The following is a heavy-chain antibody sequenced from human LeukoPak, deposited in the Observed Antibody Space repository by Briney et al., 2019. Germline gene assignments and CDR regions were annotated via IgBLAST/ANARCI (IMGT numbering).Heavy chain of an antibody. CDR3: ARAPAWSSYYHYYGLDV. Sequence: ASVNVSCKASGYTFTSFPIHWVRQAPGQRLEWMGRMNPISGNTGYAQKFQGRVTMTRNTSITTAYMELSSLRSEDTAVYYCARAPAWSSYYHYYGLDVWGQGTTVSVSS. CDR2: MNPISGNT. D-gene: IGHD2-8*02. CDR1: GYTFTSFP. V-gene: IGHV1-8*01. J-gene: IGHJ6*02.